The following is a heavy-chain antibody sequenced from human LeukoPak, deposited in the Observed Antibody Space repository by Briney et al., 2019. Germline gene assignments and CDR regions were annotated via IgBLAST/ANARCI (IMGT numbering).Heavy chain of an antibody. CDR2: ISWSSSSI. V-gene: IGHV3-9*01. D-gene: IGHD6-6*01. Sequence: GGSLRLSCAASGFTFDDYGMHWVRQAPGKGLEWVSGISWSSSSIGYADSVKDRFTVSRDNGRNSLYLQMNSLRAEDTALYYCAKGPAYSSSSKLFDYWGQGTLVTVSS. CDR1: GFTFDDYG. J-gene: IGHJ4*02. CDR3: AKGPAYSSSSKLFDY.